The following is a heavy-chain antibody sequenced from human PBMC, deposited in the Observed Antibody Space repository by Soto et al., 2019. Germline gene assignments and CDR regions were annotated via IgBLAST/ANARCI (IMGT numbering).Heavy chain of an antibody. CDR1: GDSVSSSSC. V-gene: IGHV4-4*02. CDR3: VRSVPAATWSYSGMDV. D-gene: IGHD2-2*01. CDR2: IYHSGTF. J-gene: IGHJ6*02. Sequence: QVQLQESGPGLVKPSGTLSLTCAVSGDSVSSSSCWSWVRQAPGKGLEWIGEIYHSGTFNYNPSLKSGVSMSLDKSRNQISLNMNSVTAADTAVYYCVRSVPAATWSYSGMDVWGQGTTVTVSS.